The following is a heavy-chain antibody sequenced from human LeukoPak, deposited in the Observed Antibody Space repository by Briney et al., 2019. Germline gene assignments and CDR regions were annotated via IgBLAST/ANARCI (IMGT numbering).Heavy chain of an antibody. CDR1: GFTISNYW. D-gene: IGHD6-13*01. V-gene: IGHV3-74*01. Sequence: GGSLRLSCAASGFTISNYWMHWVRQAPGKGLVWVSRITSDGRSTSKADSVKGRFTISRDNAKNTLYLQMNNLRAEDTAVYYCARGSSTWSDYWGQGTLVTVSS. J-gene: IGHJ4*02. CDR2: ITSDGRST. CDR3: ARGSSTWSDY.